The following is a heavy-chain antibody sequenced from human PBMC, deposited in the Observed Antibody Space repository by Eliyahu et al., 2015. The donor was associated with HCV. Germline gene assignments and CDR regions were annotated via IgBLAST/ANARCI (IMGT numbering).Heavy chain of an antibody. CDR3: AKELGLQNYGSGSYRGMDV. CDR1: RFXFSSYA. V-gene: IGHV3-23*01. Sequence: EVQLLESGGGLVQPGGSLRLSCAASRFXFSSYAMSWVRQAPGKGLEWVSSINVNGVSTYNVDSVKGRFTISRDNSKNTLYLQMNSLRAEDTAVYYCAKELGLQNYGSGSYRGMDVWGQGTTVTVSS. J-gene: IGHJ6*02. CDR2: INVNGVST. D-gene: IGHD3-10*01.